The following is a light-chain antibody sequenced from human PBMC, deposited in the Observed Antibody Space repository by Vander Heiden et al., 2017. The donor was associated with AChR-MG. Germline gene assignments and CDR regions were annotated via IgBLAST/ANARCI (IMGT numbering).Light chain of an antibody. CDR1: QSVSSY. J-gene: IGKJ2*01. CDR3: QQRSNWLYT. Sequence: DIPLTQSPATLSLSPGERATLSCRASQSVSSYLAWYQQKPGQAPRLLIYDASNRATGIPARFSGSGSGTDFTLTISSLEPEDFAVYYCQQRSNWLYTFGQGTKLEIK. V-gene: IGKV3-11*01. CDR2: DAS.